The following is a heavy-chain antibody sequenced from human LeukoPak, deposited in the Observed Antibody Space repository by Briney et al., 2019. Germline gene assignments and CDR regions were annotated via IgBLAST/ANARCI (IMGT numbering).Heavy chain of an antibody. J-gene: IGHJ4*02. CDR2: IYYSGTT. D-gene: IGHD3-10*01. Sequence: PSETLSLTCTVSSGSINSYYWSWIRQPPGKGLEWIGYIYYSGTTNYNPSLKSRVTISLDTSKNQFSLKLSSVTAADTAVYYCASGGNTMVRGVITPYYFDYWGQGTLVTVSS. V-gene: IGHV4-59*01. CDR3: ASGGNTMVRGVITPYYFDY. CDR1: SGSINSYY.